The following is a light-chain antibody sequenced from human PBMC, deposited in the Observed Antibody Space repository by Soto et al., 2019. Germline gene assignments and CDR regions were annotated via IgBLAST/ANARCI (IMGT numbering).Light chain of an antibody. J-gene: IGKJ4*01. V-gene: IGKV3-20*01. CDR2: GAS. Sequence: EIVLTQSPGTQSLSPGERATLSCRASQSVSSSYLAWYQQKPGQAPRLLIYGASSRATGIPDRFSGSGSGTDFTLTISRLEPEDFAFYYCQQYGSSPLTFGGGTKVDIK. CDR3: QQYGSSPLT. CDR1: QSVSSSY.